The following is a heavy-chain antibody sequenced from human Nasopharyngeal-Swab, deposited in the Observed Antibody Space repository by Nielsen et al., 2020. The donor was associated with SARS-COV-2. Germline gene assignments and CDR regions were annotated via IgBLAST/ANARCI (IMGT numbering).Heavy chain of an antibody. V-gene: IGHV3-48*04. J-gene: IGHJ4*02. CDR3: ARLSGTHY. CDR2: ISSSSSTI. CDR1: GFTFNRYW. Sequence: GGSLRLSCAASGFTFNRYWMHWVRQAPGKGLEWVSYISSSSSTIYYADSVKGRFTISRDNAKNSLYLQMNSLRAEDTAVYYCARLSGTHYWGQGTLVTVSS. D-gene: IGHD1-1*01.